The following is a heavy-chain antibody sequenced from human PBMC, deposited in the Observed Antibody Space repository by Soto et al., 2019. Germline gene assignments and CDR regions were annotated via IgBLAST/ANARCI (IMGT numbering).Heavy chain of an antibody. V-gene: IGHV3-30-3*01. CDR1: GFTFSSYA. CDR2: ISYDGSNK. CDR3: ARDPELLRIYYYYGMGV. J-gene: IGHJ6*02. Sequence: GGSLRLSCAASGFTFSSYAMHWVRQAPGKXLEWVAVISYDGSNKYYADSVKGRFTISRDNSKNTLYLQMNSLRAEDTAVYYCARDPELLRIYYYYGMGVWGQGPTVTVSS. D-gene: IGHD1-26*01.